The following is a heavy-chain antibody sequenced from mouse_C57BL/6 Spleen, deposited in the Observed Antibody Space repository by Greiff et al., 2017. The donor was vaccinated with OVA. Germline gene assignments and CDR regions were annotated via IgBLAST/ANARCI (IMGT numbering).Heavy chain of an antibody. D-gene: IGHD2-3*01. CDR1: GYTFTSYW. V-gene: IGHV1-52*01. J-gene: IGHJ2*01. Sequence: VQLQQPGAELVRPGSSVKLSCKASGYTFTSYWMHWVKQRPIQGLEWIGNIDPSDSATHYNQKFKDKATLTVDKSSSTAYMQLSSLTSEDSAVYYFARRWSYYFDYWGQGTTLTVSS. CDR2: IDPSDSAT. CDR3: ARRWSYYFDY.